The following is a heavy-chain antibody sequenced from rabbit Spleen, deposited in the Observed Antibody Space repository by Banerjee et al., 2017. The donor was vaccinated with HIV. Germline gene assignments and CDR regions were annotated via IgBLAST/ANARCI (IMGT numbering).Heavy chain of an antibody. Sequence: QEQLVESGGGLVQPGGSLKLSCKGSGFDFSNYGMSWVRQAPGKGLEWIGYIDPVFAYTYYASWVNGRFSISRENTQNTVYLQLNSLTAADTATYFCVREVAAKFNLWGPGTLVTVS. CDR2: IDPVFAYT. CDR3: VREVAAKFNL. D-gene: IGHD4-1*01. CDR1: GFDFSNYG. J-gene: IGHJ4*01. V-gene: IGHV1S47*01.